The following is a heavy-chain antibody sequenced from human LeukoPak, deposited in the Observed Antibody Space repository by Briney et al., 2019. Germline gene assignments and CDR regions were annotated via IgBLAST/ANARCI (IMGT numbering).Heavy chain of an antibody. CDR3: ARAPVATPSEFDY. CDR1: GDSISSGGYW. Sequence: SQTLSLTCAVSGDSISSGGYWWSWIRQHPGKGPEWIGYISYGGNTYYNPSLKSRVAISADPPKNQFSLKLSSTTAADTAVYYCARAPVATPSEFDYWGQGTLVTVSS. J-gene: IGHJ4*02. D-gene: IGHD5-12*01. CDR2: ISYGGNT. V-gene: IGHV4-31*11.